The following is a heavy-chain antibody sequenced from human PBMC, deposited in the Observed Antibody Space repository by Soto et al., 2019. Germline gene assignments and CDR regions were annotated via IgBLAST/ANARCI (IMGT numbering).Heavy chain of an antibody. V-gene: IGHV3-30*18. CDR1: GFTFSSYG. Sequence: QVQLVESGGGVVQPGRSLRLSCAASGFTFSSYGMHWVRQAPGKGLEWVAVISYDGSNKYYADSVKGRFTISRDNSKNTLYLQMNSLRAEDTAVYYCAKDPYYCSGGSCLYGMDVWGQGTTVTVSS. CDR3: AKDPYYCSGGSCLYGMDV. D-gene: IGHD2-15*01. J-gene: IGHJ6*02. CDR2: ISYDGSNK.